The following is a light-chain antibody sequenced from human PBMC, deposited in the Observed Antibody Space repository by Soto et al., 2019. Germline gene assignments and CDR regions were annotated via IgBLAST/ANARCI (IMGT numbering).Light chain of an antibody. CDR1: QSVSSN. CDR2: GAS. V-gene: IGKV3-15*01. CDR3: QQYNN. Sequence: EIVLTQSPGTLSLSPGERATLSCRASQSVSSNLAWYQQKPGQAPRLLIYGASTRATGIPARFSGSGSGTEFTLTISSLQSEDFAVYYCQQYNNFGQGTKV. J-gene: IGKJ1*01.